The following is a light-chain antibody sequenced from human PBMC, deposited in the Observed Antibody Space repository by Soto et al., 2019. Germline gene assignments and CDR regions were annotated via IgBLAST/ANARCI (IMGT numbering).Light chain of an antibody. J-gene: IGKJ4*01. CDR1: HSISTY. Sequence: DIQMTQSPSSLSASVGDRVTITCRASHSISTYLNWYQQKPGKAPKFLIYAASSLQSGLPSRFSCSGSGTDFPVTITSLQPDDFATYFCRQSFNTPLTFGGGTKVEIK. CDR2: AAS. V-gene: IGKV1-39*01. CDR3: RQSFNTPLT.